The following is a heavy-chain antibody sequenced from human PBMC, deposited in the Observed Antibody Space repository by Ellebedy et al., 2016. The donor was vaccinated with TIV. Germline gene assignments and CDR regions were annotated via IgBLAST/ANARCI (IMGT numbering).Heavy chain of an antibody. CDR1: GGSFSGYY. CDR3: AGGLARDY. V-gene: IGHV4-34*01. CDR2: ITHSGST. Sequence: MPSETLSLTCAVYGGSFSGYYWSWIRQPPGKGLEWIGEITHSGSTNYNPSLKSRVTISVDTSKNQFSLNLSSVPAADTAVYYCAGGLARDYWGQGTLVTVSS. J-gene: IGHJ4*02.